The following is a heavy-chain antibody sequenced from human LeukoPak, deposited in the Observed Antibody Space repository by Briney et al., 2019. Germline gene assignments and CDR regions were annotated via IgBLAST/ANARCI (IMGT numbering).Heavy chain of an antibody. V-gene: IGHV3-66*01. D-gene: IGHD3-22*01. Sequence: GGSLRLSCAASGFTVSSNYMSWVRQAPGKGLEWVSVIYSGGRTYYADSVKGRFTISRDNSKNTLYLQMNNLRAEDTAVYYCARCSGYYYSAFDIWGQGTMVTVSS. CDR1: GFTVSSNY. CDR3: ARCSGYYYSAFDI. J-gene: IGHJ3*02. CDR2: IYSGGRT.